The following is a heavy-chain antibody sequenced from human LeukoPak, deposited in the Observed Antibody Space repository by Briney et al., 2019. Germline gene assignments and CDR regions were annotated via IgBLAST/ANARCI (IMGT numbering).Heavy chain of an antibody. CDR3: ARAVGSSWYNAFDI. CDR1: GXSISSYY. V-gene: IGHV4-59*01. Sequence: SETLSLTWTISGXSISSYYWSWIRQPPGKGLELIGYIYYSGSTNYNPSLKSRVTISVDTSKNQFSLKLSSVTAADTAVYYCARAVGSSWYNAFDIWGQGTMVTVSS. CDR2: IYYSGST. D-gene: IGHD6-13*01. J-gene: IGHJ3*02.